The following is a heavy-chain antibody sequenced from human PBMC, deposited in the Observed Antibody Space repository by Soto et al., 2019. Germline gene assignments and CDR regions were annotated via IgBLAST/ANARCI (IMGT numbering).Heavy chain of an antibody. Sequence: EVQLVESGGALVQPGGSLRLSCAASGFTFSNYWMHWVRQAPGKGLVWISRMNSDGSNTVYADAVKGRFTISRDNAKNTLHLQMNSLRVEDTAVYYCATSKGCVSNGPTTAWGQGTLVTVSS. V-gene: IGHV3-74*01. CDR2: MNSDGSNT. D-gene: IGHD1-26*01. CDR3: ATSKGCVSNGPTTA. J-gene: IGHJ5*02. CDR1: GFTFSNYW.